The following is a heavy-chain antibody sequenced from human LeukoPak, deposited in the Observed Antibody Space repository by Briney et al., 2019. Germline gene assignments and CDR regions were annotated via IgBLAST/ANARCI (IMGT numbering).Heavy chain of an antibody. V-gene: IGHV1-8*01. CDR3: ARGRSSSLRKLLPQWLEHTGTFDI. Sequence: ASVKVSCKASGYTFTSYDINWVRQATGQGLEWMGWMNPNSGNTGYAQKFQGRVTMTRNTSISTAYMELSSLRSEDTAVYYRARGRSSSLRKLLPQWLEHTGTFDIWGQGTMVTVSS. CDR2: MNPNSGNT. D-gene: IGHD6-19*01. J-gene: IGHJ3*02. CDR1: GYTFTSYD.